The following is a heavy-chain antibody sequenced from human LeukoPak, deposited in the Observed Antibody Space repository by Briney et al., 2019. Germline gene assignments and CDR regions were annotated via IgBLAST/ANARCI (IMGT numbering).Heavy chain of an antibody. D-gene: IGHD2-2*01. Sequence: SETLSLTCTVSGGSISGSSYYWGWIGQPPGKGLEWIGSIYYSGSTYYKPSLKSRVTISVDTSKNQFSLKLSSVTAADTAVYYCARPPGFSTSFWDWGQGPLVTVSS. CDR1: GGSISGSSYY. CDR3: ARPPGFSTSFWD. V-gene: IGHV4-39*01. CDR2: IYYSGST. J-gene: IGHJ4*02.